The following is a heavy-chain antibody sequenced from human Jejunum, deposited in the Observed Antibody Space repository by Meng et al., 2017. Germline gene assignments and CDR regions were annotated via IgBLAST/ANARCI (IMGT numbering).Heavy chain of an antibody. CDR1: GGSVGRAGYQ. Sequence: QVHLQESGPGLVRASETLSLICTVSGGSVGRAGYQWGWIRQPPGRGLEWIGYANTNYNPSLKRRVTISLDTSRNLFSLSLTSVTAADTAVYYCARDSMGSLDYWGQGILVTVSS. CDR3: ARDSMGSLDY. CDR2: ANT. V-gene: IGHV4-61*08. J-gene: IGHJ4*02. D-gene: IGHD1-26*01.